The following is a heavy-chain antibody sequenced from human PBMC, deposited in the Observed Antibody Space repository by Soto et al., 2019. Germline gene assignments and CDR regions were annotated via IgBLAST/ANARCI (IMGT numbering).Heavy chain of an antibody. D-gene: IGHD2-2*01. V-gene: IGHV1-69*08. J-gene: IGHJ3*02. CDR3: ARDKIVVVPAATNAFDI. CDR1: GGTFSSYT. CDR2: IIPILGIA. Sequence: QVQLVQSGAEVQKPGSSVKVSCKASGGTFSSYTISWVRQAPGQGLEWMGRIIPILGIANYAQKFQGRVTITADKSTSTAYMELSSLRSEDTAVYYCARDKIVVVPAATNAFDIWGQGTMVTVSS.